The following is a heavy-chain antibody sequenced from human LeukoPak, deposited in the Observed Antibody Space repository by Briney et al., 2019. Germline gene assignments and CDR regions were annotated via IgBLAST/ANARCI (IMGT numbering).Heavy chain of an antibody. D-gene: IGHD2-2*01. V-gene: IGHV3-21*01. CDR1: GFTFSSYS. J-gene: IGHJ6*03. CDR3: ARVGEYQLLFLSEVPHYYYMDV. CDR2: ISSSSSYI. Sequence: NPGGSLRLSCAASGFTFSSYSMNWVRQAPGKGLEWASSISSSSSYIYYADSVKGRFTISRDNAKNSLYLQMNSLRAEDTAVYYCARVGEYQLLFLSEVPHYYYMDVWGKGTTVTVSS.